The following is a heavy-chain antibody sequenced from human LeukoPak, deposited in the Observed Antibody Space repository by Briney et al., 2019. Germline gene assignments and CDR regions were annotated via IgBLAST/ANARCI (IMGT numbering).Heavy chain of an antibody. D-gene: IGHD4-11*01. Sequence: ASVKVSCKASGYTFTSYYMHWVRQAPGQGLEWMGWINPNSGGTNYAQKFQGRVTMTRDTSISTAYMELSRLRSDDTAVYYCARSATTVTPWYYFDYWGQGTLVTVSS. CDR2: INPNSGGT. J-gene: IGHJ4*02. CDR1: GYTFTSYY. V-gene: IGHV1-2*02. CDR3: ARSATTVTPWYYFDY.